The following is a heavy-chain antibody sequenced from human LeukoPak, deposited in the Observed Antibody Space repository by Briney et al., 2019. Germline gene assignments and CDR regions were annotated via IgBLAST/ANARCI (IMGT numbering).Heavy chain of an antibody. CDR1: GVTVGTNS. J-gene: IGHJ4*02. V-gene: IGHV3-48*02. D-gene: IGHD3-22*01. CDR3: AREDDSRGFPY. CDR2: ISTDSTTK. Sequence: GGSLRLSCAASGVTVGTNSMSWARQSPGKGLEWVSYISTDSTTKYYADSVKGRFTISRDSAKDSLYLQMNGLRDDDTAVYYCAREDDSRGFPYWGQGTLVTVSS.